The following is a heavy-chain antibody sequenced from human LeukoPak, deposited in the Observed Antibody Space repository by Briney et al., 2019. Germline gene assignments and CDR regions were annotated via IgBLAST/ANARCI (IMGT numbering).Heavy chain of an antibody. D-gene: IGHD3-22*01. Sequence: PGGSLRLSCAASGFTFSSYSMNWVRQAPGKGLEWVSYISSSSSTIYYADSVKGRFTISRDNSKNTLYLQMNSLRAEDTAVYYCAKLSLYYYDSSGPFDYWGQGTLVTVSS. J-gene: IGHJ4*02. CDR1: GFTFSSYS. V-gene: IGHV3-48*01. CDR3: AKLSLYYYDSSGPFDY. CDR2: ISSSSSTI.